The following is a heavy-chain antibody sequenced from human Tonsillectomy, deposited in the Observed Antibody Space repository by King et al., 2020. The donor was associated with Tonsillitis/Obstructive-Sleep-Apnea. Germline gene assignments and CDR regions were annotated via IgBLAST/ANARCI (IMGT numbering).Heavy chain of an antibody. V-gene: IGHV4-59*01. CDR2: IYNSGST. CDR3: ANKGRLEDAFDI. CDR1: GGSINSYY. J-gene: IGHJ3*02. Sequence: VQLQESGPGLVKPSETLSLTCTVSGGSINSYYWNWIRQPPGKGLEWSGYIYNSGSTNYNPSLKSRVTISLDTSKNQFSLKLSSVTAADTAVYYCANKGRLEDAFDIWGQGTMVTVSS.